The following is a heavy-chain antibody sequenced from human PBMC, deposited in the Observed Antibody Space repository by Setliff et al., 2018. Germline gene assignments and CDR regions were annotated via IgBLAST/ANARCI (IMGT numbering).Heavy chain of an antibody. Sequence: GGSLRLSCAASGFTFSGYYMQWVRQAPGKGLEWVSYISSSSHITSYADSVKGRSTISRDNAKNSLYLQMNSLRAEDTAVYYCARVGSKPQLGWFDPWGQGALVTVSS. D-gene: IGHD1-26*01. V-gene: IGHV3-48*01. CDR2: ISSSSHIT. J-gene: IGHJ5*02. CDR1: GFTFSGYY. CDR3: ARVGSKPQLGWFDP.